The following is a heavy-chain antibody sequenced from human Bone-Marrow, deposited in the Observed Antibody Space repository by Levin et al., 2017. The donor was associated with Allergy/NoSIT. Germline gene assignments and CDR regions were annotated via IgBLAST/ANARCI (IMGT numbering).Heavy chain of an antibody. CDR1: GFSFSSYT. J-gene: IGHJ4*02. CDR2: ISSSDSYI. CDR3: ARDSEGHCSGGSCSRFDS. Sequence: GGSLRLSCVGSGFSFSSYTMNWVRQAPGKGLEWVSSISSSDSYIYYADSVKGRFTISRDNAKKSLYLQMNNLRAEDTSVYYCARDSEGHCSGGSCSRFDSWGLGTLVTVSS. D-gene: IGHD2-15*01. V-gene: IGHV3-21*01.